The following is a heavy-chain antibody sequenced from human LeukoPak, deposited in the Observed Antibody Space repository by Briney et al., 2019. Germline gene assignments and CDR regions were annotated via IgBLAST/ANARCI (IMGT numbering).Heavy chain of an antibody. CDR1: GLTFDDYA. CDR3: AKSTVTTGYYFDY. Sequence: GRSLRLSCAASGLTFDDYAMHWVRQAPGKGLEWVSGISWNSGSIGYADSVKGRFTISRDNAKNSLYLQMNSLRAEDTALYYCAKSTVTTGYYFDYWGQGTLVTVSS. V-gene: IGHV3-9*01. CDR2: ISWNSGSI. J-gene: IGHJ4*02. D-gene: IGHD4-17*01.